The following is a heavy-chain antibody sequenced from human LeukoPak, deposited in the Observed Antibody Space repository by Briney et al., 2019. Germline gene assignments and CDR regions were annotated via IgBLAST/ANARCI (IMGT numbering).Heavy chain of an antibody. J-gene: IGHJ5*02. CDR3: ARDRGRVVVVPAAMLDP. D-gene: IGHD2-2*01. Sequence: ASVKVSCKASGYTFTSYGISWVRQAPGQGLEWMGWISAYNGNTNYAQKLQGRVTMTRDTSISTAYMELSRLRSDDTAVYYCARDRGRVVVVPAAMLDPWGQGTLVTVSS. CDR1: GYTFTSYG. CDR2: ISAYNGNT. V-gene: IGHV1-18*01.